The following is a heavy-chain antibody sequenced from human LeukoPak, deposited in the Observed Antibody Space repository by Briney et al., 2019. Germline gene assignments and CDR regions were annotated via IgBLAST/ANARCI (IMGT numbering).Heavy chain of an antibody. CDR2: IFYSGST. D-gene: IGHD1-1*01. CDR1: GYSISSSNW. CDR3: ARTALGTTTYFHY. V-gene: IGHV4-28*01. J-gene: IGHJ4*02. Sequence: SETLSLTCAVSGYSISSSNWWGWIRQPPGKGLEWIGYIFYSGSTYYNPSLKSRVSMSIDTSKNQFSLKLNSVTAVDTAVYYCARTALGTTTYFHYWGQGTLVTVSS.